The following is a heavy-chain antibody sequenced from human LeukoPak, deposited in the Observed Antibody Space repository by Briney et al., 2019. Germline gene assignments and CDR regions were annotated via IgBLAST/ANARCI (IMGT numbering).Heavy chain of an antibody. Sequence: GGSLRLSCAASGFTFSSYAMSWVRQAPGEGLEWVSAISGSGGSTYYADSVKGRFTISRDNSKNTLYLQMNSLRAEDTAVYYCAKDTGIAVAGPPLHWGQGTLVTVSS. CDR1: GFTFSSYA. CDR2: ISGSGGST. CDR3: AKDTGIAVAGPPLH. V-gene: IGHV3-23*01. D-gene: IGHD6-19*01. J-gene: IGHJ4*02.